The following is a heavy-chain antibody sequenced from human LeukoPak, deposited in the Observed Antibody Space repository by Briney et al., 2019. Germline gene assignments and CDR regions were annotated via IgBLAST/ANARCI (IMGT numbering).Heavy chain of an antibody. CDR1: GGSFSGYY. Sequence: PSETLSLTCAVYGGSFSGYYWSWIRQPPGKGLEWIGEINHSGSTNYNPSLKSRVTISVDTSKNQFSLKLSSVTAADTAVYYCATYSSSWRSRIDPWGQGTLVTVSS. J-gene: IGHJ5*02. D-gene: IGHD6-13*01. CDR3: ATYSSSWRSRIDP. V-gene: IGHV4-34*01. CDR2: INHSGST.